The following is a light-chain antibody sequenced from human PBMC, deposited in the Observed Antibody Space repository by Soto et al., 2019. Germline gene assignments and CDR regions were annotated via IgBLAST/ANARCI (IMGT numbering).Light chain of an antibody. Sequence: DIQMTQSPSSLSASVGDRVTITCRASQGIRNDLDWYQQNPAQAPERLIYAASSLQSGVPSGFSGSGSGTEFTLTINSRQAEDFATYYCLQYNTYPWTFGQGNKVEIK. J-gene: IGKJ1*01. V-gene: IGKV1-17*01. CDR1: QGIRND. CDR2: AAS. CDR3: LQYNTYPWT.